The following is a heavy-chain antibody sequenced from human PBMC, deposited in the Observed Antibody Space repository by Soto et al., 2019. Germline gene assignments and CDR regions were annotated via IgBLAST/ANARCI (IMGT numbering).Heavy chain of an antibody. J-gene: IGHJ6*02. CDR3: AKSYYYDSSGSIMDV. V-gene: IGHV3-30*18. D-gene: IGHD3-22*01. CDR2: ISYDGYNK. Sequence: GGSLRLSXAASGFTFSSYGMHWVRQTPAKGLEWVAVISYDGYNKYYADSVKGRFTISRDNSKNTLYLQMNGLRAEDTAVYYCAKSYYYDSSGSIMDVWGQGTTVTVSS. CDR1: GFTFSSYG.